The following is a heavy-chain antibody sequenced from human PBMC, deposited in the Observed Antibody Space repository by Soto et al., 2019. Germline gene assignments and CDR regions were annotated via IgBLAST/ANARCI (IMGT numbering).Heavy chain of an antibody. V-gene: IGHV3-21*01. Sequence: GWVLRLSCAASGFTFSSYSLNWVRQAPWPVLEWVSSISSSSSYIYYADSVKGRFTISRDNAKNSLYLQVNSLRAEDTAVYYCARMGTNGVRFLEWLSWFDPWGQGTLVRVSS. J-gene: IGHJ5*02. D-gene: IGHD3-3*01. CDR1: GFTFSSYS. CDR3: ARMGTNGVRFLEWLSWFDP. CDR2: ISSSSSYI.